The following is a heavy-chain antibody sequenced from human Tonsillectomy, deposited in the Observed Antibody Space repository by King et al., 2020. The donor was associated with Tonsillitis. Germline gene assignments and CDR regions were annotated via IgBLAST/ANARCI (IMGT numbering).Heavy chain of an antibody. J-gene: IGHJ4*02. V-gene: IGHV4-38-2*02. CDR2: IYHSGST. Sequence: QLQESGPGLVKPSETLSLTCTVSGYSISSGYYWGWIRQPPGKGLEWIGSIYHSGSTYYNPSLKSRVTISVDTSKNQFSLKLSSVTAADTAVYYCARDGRTPFDYWGQGTLVTVSS. CDR1: GYSISSGYY. D-gene: IGHD1-26*01. CDR3: ARDGRTPFDY.